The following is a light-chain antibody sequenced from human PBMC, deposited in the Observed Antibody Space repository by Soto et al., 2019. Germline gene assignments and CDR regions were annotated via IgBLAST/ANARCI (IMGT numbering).Light chain of an antibody. J-gene: IGKJ5*01. CDR3: QHYGGSSIT. CDR1: QIIGRDS. V-gene: IGKV3D-20*01. CDR2: EAS. Sequence: EVVLTQSPATLSLSPGERATLSCKSSQIIGRDSLAWYQQRQGLAPRLLIYEASSRATDIPDRFSGDGSGTDFTLTISRLEPEDFAVYYCQHYGGSSITFGQGTRLEIK.